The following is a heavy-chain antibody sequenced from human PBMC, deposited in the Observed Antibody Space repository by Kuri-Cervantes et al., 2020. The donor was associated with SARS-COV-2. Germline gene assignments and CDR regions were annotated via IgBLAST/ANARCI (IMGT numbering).Heavy chain of an antibody. V-gene: IGHV4-4*02. CDR2: IYHSGST. J-gene: IGHJ4*02. CDR3: ARSMEYSSSSAHFDY. Sequence: LSCALSGGSISSSNWWCWVRQPPGKGLEWIGEIYHSGSTNYNPSLKSRVTISVDKSKNQLSLKLSSVAAADTAVYYCARSMEYSSSSAHFDYWGQGTLVTVSS. CDR1: GGSISSSNW. D-gene: IGHD6-6*01.